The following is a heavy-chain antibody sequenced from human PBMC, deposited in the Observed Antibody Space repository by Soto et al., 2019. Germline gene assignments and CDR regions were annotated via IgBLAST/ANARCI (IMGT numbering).Heavy chain of an antibody. CDR1: GGSFSGYY. Sequence: PSETLSLTCAVYGGSFSGYYWSWIRQPPGKGLEWIGEINHSGSTNYNPSLKSRVTISVDTSKNQFSLKLSSVTAADTAVYYCARGSRTVAGINNWFDPWGQGTLVT. V-gene: IGHV4-34*01. CDR3: ARGSRTVAGINNWFDP. J-gene: IGHJ5*02. CDR2: INHSGST. D-gene: IGHD6-19*01.